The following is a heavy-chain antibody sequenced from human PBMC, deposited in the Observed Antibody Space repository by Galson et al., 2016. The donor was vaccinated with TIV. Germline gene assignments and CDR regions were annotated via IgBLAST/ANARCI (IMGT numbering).Heavy chain of an antibody. D-gene: IGHD4/OR15-4a*01. V-gene: IGHV3-53*05. CDR1: GVVVSNNY. Sequence: SLRLSCAASGVVVSNNYMSWVRQAPGKGLEWIAVLYTNGKTFYAESVKGRFTISRDSSKNIVYLQMNSLRPEDTASYYCVRQNDYLYYFNYWGQGTLVTVSS. CDR2: LYTNGKT. J-gene: IGHJ4*02. CDR3: VRQNDYLYYFNY.